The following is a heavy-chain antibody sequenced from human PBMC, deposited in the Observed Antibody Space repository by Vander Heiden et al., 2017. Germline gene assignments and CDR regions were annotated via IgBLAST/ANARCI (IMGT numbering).Heavy chain of an antibody. V-gene: IGHV3-48*02. CDR2: ISSSGRSI. J-gene: IGHJ6*02. CDR1: GSAFSLSS. D-gene: IGHD5-18*01. CDR3: ARDHYTAPYYYYNAMDV. Sequence: EVQLAESGGGLVQPGGSLRLPCAAPGSAFSLSSMNWVRQAPGKGLEWVSYISSSGRSIYYADSVKGRFTISRDNAKNSLYLQMNSLRDEDTAVYYCARDHYTAPYYYYNAMDVWGQGTTVTVSS.